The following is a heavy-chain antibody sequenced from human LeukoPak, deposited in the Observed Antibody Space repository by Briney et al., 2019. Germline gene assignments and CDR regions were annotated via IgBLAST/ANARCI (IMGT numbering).Heavy chain of an antibody. V-gene: IGHV3-48*01. CDR2: ISSSSSTI. D-gene: IGHD2-2*01. CDR3: ARRYCSSTNCYAYDE. Sequence: GGSLRLSCAASGFTFSSYSMIWVRQAPGKGLEWVSYISSSSSTIYYADSVKGRFTISRDNAKNSLYLQMNSLRAEDTAIYYCARRYCSSTNCYAYDEWGQGTLVTVSS. CDR1: GFTFSSYS. J-gene: IGHJ4*02.